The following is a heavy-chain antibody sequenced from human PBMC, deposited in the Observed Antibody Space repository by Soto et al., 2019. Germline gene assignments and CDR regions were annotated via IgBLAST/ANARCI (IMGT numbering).Heavy chain of an antibody. Sequence: QVQMVQSGAEVKRPGSSVKVSCKASGGIFSNFAFSWVRLAPGQGLEWMGGIIPIVGSTHYAQRFQGRVSITADESTYTVYMELSRLRSEDTVVYYCASSYTSSYFFYCLDVWGQGTTVTVSS. J-gene: IGHJ6*02. V-gene: IGHV1-69*01. D-gene: IGHD6-6*01. CDR1: GGIFSNFA. CDR3: ASSYTSSYFFYCLDV. CDR2: IIPIVGST.